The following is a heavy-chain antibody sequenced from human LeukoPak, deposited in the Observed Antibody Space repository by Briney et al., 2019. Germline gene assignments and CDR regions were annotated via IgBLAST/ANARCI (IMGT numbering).Heavy chain of an antibody. J-gene: IGHJ4*02. Sequence: GVSLRLSCAASGFDFSNYWMYWVRQAPGKGLEWVANIKQDGSEKYYVDSVRGRFTISRDNGKNSLSLQMNSLRAEDTAVYYCASNYGGWGQGTLVTVSS. CDR2: IKQDGSEK. D-gene: IGHD4-11*01. CDR3: ASNYGG. CDR1: GFDFSNYW. V-gene: IGHV3-7*03.